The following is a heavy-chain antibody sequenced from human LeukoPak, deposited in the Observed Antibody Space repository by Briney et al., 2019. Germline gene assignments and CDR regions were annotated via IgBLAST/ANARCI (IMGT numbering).Heavy chain of an antibody. D-gene: IGHD4-17*01. CDR3: ARLSVDPYGDYDGDFYYFDY. CDR1: GFTFSSYS. J-gene: IGHJ4*02. CDR2: ISSSSSYI. V-gene: IGHV3-21*01. Sequence: PGGSLRLSCAASGFTFSSYSMNWVRQAPGKGLEWVSSISSSSSYIYYADSVKGRFTISRDNAKNSLYLQMNSLRAEDTAVYYCARLSVDPYGDYDGDFYYFDYWGQGTLVTVSS.